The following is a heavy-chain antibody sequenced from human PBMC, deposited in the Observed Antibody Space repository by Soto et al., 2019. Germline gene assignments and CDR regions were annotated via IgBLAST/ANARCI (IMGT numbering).Heavy chain of an antibody. Sequence: EVQLVESGGDLVQPGGSLRLSCAASGFTFSSYWMHWVRQAPGKGLVWVSRINSDGSSTNYADSVKGRFTISRDNAQNTLYLQMHSLSGEDTAVYYCIRAYDYWGKGTLVTVSA. J-gene: IGHJ4*02. CDR2: INSDGSST. V-gene: IGHV3-74*01. CDR3: IRAYDY. CDR1: GFTFSSYW.